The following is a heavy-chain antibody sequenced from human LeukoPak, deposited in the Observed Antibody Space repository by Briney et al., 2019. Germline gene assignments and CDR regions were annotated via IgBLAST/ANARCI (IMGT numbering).Heavy chain of an antibody. CDR1: GGSISSSSYY. J-gene: IGHJ3*02. V-gene: IGHV4-39*07. D-gene: IGHD2/OR15-2a*01. CDR2: IYYSGST. Sequence: PSETLSLTCTVSGGSISSSSYYWGWIRQPPGKGLEWIGSIYYSGSTYYNPSLKSRVTISVDTSKNQFSLKLSSVTAADTAVYYCARDSITDAFDIWGQGTMVTVSS. CDR3: ARDSITDAFDI.